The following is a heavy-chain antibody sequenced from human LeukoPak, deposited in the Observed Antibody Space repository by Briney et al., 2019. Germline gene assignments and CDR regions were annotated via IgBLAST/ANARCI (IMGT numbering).Heavy chain of an antibody. CDR3: ARGAMVRGVLRATPFDY. D-gene: IGHD3-10*01. V-gene: IGHV4-34*01. CDR1: GGSFSGYY. Sequence: PSETLSLTCAVYGGSFSGYYWSCIRQPPGKGLEWIGEINHSGSTNYNPSLKSRVTISVDTSKNQFSLKLSSVTAADTAVYYCARGAMVRGVLRATPFDYWGQGTLVTVSS. J-gene: IGHJ4*02. CDR2: INHSGST.